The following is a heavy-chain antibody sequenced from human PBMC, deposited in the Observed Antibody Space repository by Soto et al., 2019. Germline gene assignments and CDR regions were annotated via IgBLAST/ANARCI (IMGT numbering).Heavy chain of an antibody. CDR2: ISSRSGSSK. V-gene: IGHV3-21*01. J-gene: IGHJ4*02. CDR1: GFTFTTYT. D-gene: IGHD2-8*01. Sequence: EVLLVESGGGLVQPGESLRLSCAASGFTFTTYTMTWVRQAPGKGLEWVSVISSRSGSSKYYADSVKGRFTISRDNAKNSLYLQMNSLSADDTAMYYCARKGVSNLDYWGQGTLVTVST. CDR3: ARKGVSNLDY.